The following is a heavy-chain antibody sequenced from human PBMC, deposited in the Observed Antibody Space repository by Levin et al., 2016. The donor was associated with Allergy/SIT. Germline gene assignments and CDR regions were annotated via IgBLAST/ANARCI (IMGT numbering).Heavy chain of an antibody. Sequence: SETLSLTCSVSGGSISSINYCWGWIRQAPGKGLEWIGSVYHNGNTYYNPSLRVTISVDTSKNQFSLRLDSVTAADTAVYYCAKHGRSDNHYAAPFESWGQGTLVTVSS. J-gene: IGHJ4*02. CDR1: GGSISSINYC. CDR2: VYHNGNT. D-gene: IGHD4/OR15-4a*01. V-gene: IGHV4-39*01. CDR3: AKHGRSDNHYAAPFES.